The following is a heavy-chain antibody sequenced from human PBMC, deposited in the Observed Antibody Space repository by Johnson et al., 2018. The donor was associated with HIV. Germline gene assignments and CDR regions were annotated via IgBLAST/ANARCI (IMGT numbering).Heavy chain of an antibody. D-gene: IGHD3-10*01. V-gene: IGHV3-33*03. CDR3: AKDLTYYYGSGSFYDAFDI. CDR2: IRYDGSNK. J-gene: IGHJ3*02. CDR1: RFTFSSYA. Sequence: QVQLVESGGGVVQPGRSLRLSCVASRFTFSSYALHWVRQAPGKGLEWVAFIRYDGSNKYYADSVKGRFTISRDNAKNTMFVQMNSLRVEDTAVYYCAKDLTYYYGSGSFYDAFDIWGQGTMVTVSS.